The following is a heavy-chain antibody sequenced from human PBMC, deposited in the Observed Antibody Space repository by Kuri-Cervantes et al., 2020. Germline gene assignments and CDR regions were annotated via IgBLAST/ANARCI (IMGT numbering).Heavy chain of an antibody. V-gene: IGHV3-30*07. CDR3: ARDSRDLVVVVAATPAAFDI. CDR2: ISYDGSNK. Sequence: GESLKISCAASGFTFSSYAMHWVRQAPGKGLEWVAVISYDGSNKYYADSVKGRFTISRDNAKNSLYLQMNSLRAEDTAVYYCARDSRDLVVVVAATPAAFDIWGQGTMVTVSS. D-gene: IGHD2-15*01. J-gene: IGHJ3*02. CDR1: GFTFSSYA.